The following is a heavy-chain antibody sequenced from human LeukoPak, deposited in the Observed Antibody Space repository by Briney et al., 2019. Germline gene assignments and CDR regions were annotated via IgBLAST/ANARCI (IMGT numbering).Heavy chain of an antibody. CDR2: IYYSGST. CDR3: ARESNYCSGGSCYRHNWFDP. D-gene: IGHD2-15*01. CDR1: GGSISSGDYY. J-gene: IGHJ5*02. Sequence: SQTLSLTCTVSGGSISSGDYYWSWIRQPPGKGLEWIGYIYYSGSTYYNPSLKSRVTISVDTSKNQFSLKLSSVTAADTAVYYCARESNYCSGGSCYRHNWFDPWGQGTLVTDSS. V-gene: IGHV4-30-4*01.